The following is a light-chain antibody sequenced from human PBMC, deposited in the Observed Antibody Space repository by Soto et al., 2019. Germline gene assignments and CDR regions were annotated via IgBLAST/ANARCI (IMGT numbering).Light chain of an antibody. V-gene: IGLV2-11*01. Sequence: QSALTQPRSVSGSPGQSVTISCTGTSSDVGYYDYVSWYQHDSGKAPKLMIYDVTKRPSGVPNRFSGSKYANTASLTISGLQAEDEADYYCCSYAGSYTWVLGGGTKLTVL. CDR1: SSDVGYYDY. CDR2: DVT. CDR3: CSYAGSYTWV. J-gene: IGLJ3*02.